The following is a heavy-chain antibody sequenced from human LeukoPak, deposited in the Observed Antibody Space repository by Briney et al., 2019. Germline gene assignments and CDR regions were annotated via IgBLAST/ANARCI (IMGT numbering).Heavy chain of an antibody. V-gene: IGHV1-2*02. D-gene: IGHD6-13*01. CDR2: INPNGGGT. Sequence: ASVKVSCKASGYTFTDYYMHWVRQAPGQGLEWMGWINPNGGGTQYAQKFQGRVTMTRDTSISTAYMELSRLSSGDTAVYYCARARYSSSWYVWFDPWGQGTLVTVSS. CDR3: ARARYSSSWYVWFDP. CDR1: GYTFTDYY. J-gene: IGHJ5*02.